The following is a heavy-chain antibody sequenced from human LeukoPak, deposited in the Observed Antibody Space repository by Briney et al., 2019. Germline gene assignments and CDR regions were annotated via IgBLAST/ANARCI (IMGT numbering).Heavy chain of an antibody. Sequence: GGSLRLSCAASGFTFSSYAMHWVRQAPGKGLEWVSAISGSGGSTYYADSVKGRFTISRDNSKNTLYLQMNSLRAEDTAVYYCAKEGRLFHITGTTPFFDYWGQGTLVTVSS. V-gene: IGHV3-23*01. D-gene: IGHD1-7*01. CDR3: AKEGRLFHITGTTPFFDY. CDR1: GFTFSSYA. J-gene: IGHJ4*02. CDR2: ISGSGGST.